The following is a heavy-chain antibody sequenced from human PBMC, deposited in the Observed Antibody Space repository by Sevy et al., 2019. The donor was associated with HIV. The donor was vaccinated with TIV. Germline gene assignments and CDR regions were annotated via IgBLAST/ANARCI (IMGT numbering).Heavy chain of an antibody. J-gene: IGHJ4*02. CDR3: TRDPDDYYGSGSYSLFDY. CDR1: GFTFGDYA. Sequence: GGSLRLSCTASGFTFGDYAMSWFRQAPGKGLEWVGFIRSKAYGGTTEYAASVKRRFTISRDDSKSIAYLQMNSLKTEDTAVYYCTRDPDDYYGSGSYSLFDYWGQGTLVTVSS. CDR2: IRSKAYGGTT. V-gene: IGHV3-49*03. D-gene: IGHD3-10*01.